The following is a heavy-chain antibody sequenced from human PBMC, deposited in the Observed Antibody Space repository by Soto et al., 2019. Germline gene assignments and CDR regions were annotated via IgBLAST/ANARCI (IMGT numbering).Heavy chain of an antibody. Sequence: QVQLVESGGGLVKPGGSLRLSCAASGFTFSDYYMSWIRQAPGKGLEWVSYISSSGRTIYYADSVKGRFTISRDNAKNALYLQMNSLRAEDTAVYYCAREDGYNSSPYYYYYYGMDVWGQGTTVTVSS. CDR1: GFTFSDYY. CDR3: AREDGYNSSPYYYYYYGMDV. D-gene: IGHD5-12*01. CDR2: ISSSGRTI. J-gene: IGHJ6*02. V-gene: IGHV3-11*01.